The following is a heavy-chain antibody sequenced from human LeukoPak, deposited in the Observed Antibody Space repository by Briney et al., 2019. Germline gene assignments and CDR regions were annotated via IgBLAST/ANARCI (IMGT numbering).Heavy chain of an antibody. CDR1: GGSISSYY. CDR3: ARVGGSNYYYYGMGV. J-gene: IGHJ6*02. Sequence: SETLSLTCTVSGGSISSYYWSWVRQPPGKGLEWIGYIYYSGSTNYNPSLKSRVTISVDTSKNQFSLKLSSVTAADTAVYYCARVGGSNYYYYGMGVWGQGTTVTVSS. D-gene: IGHD3-10*01. V-gene: IGHV4-59*01. CDR2: IYYSGST.